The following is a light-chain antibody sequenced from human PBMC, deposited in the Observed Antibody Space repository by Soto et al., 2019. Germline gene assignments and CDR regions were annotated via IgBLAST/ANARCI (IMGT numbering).Light chain of an antibody. CDR3: QQYGSSPPWT. CDR2: DAS. V-gene: IGKV3-20*01. J-gene: IGKJ1*01. CDR1: QSVSGRY. Sequence: EIVLTQSPGTLSLSPGERATLSCRASQSVSGRYLSWYQQKPGQTPRLLIYDASSRATGIPDRFSGSGSGTDFTLTISRLEPEDFAVYYCQQYGSSPPWTFGQGTKVDI.